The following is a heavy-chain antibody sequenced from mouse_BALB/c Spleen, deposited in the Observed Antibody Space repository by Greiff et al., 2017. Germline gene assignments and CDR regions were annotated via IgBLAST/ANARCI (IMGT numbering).Heavy chain of an antibody. D-gene: IGHD2-14*01. CDR3: ARQSYRYDEDY. J-gene: IGHJ2*01. CDR1: GFTFSSYA. Sequence: EVQLVESGGGLVKPGGSLKLSCAASGFTFSSYAMSWVRQTPEKRLEWVATISSGGSYTYYPDSVKGRFTISRDNAKNTLYLQMSSLRSEDTAMYYCARQSYRYDEDYWGQGTTLTVSS. V-gene: IGHV5-9-3*01. CDR2: ISSGGSYT.